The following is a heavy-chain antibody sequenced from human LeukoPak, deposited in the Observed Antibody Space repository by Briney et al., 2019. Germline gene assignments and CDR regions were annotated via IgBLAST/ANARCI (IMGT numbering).Heavy chain of an antibody. D-gene: IGHD3-16*01. Sequence: PSETLSLTCTVSGYSISSGYYWGWIRQPPGKGLEWIGSIYHSGSTYYNPSLKSRVTISVDKSKNQFSLKLSSVTAADTAVYYCAREIWGRFDPWGQGTLVTVSS. CDR3: AREIWGRFDP. CDR1: GYSISSGYY. V-gene: IGHV4-38-2*02. CDR2: IYHSGST. J-gene: IGHJ5*02.